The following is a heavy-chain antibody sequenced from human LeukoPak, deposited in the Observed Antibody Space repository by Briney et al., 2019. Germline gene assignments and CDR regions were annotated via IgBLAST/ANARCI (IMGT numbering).Heavy chain of an antibody. CDR3: AKDDAWLRFGE. J-gene: IGHJ4*02. D-gene: IGHD3-10*01. Sequence: GGSLRLSCVASGFTFSNYWMSWVRQAPGKGLEWVSGISPRGDIKYYADSVKGRFSISRDNSRNTLYLEVSSLTAEDAAVYYCAKDDAWLRFGEWSQGTLVTVSS. CDR2: ISPRGDIK. CDR1: GFTFSNYW. V-gene: IGHV3-23*01.